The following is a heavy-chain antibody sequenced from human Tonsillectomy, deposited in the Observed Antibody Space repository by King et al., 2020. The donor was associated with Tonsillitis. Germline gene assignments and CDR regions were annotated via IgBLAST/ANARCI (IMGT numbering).Heavy chain of an antibody. CDR1: GHRLIELF. D-gene: IGHD6-19*01. J-gene: IGHJ3*02. CDR3: TTEILIAVAGPDAFDI. Sequence: QLVQSGAEVKKPGASVKVSCKVSGHRLIELFMHWVRQASGKGLEWMGGFDPEDGERIYSQKFQGRVTMTEDTSTDTTYMELSSLRSEDTAVYYCTTEILIAVAGPDAFDIWGQGTMVTVSS. CDR2: FDPEDGER. V-gene: IGHV1-24*01.